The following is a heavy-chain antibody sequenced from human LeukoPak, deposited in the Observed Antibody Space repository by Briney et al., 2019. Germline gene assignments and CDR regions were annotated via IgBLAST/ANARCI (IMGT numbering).Heavy chain of an antibody. J-gene: IGHJ4*02. V-gene: IGHV4-34*01. CDR2: INHSGST. CDR1: GGSFSGYY. D-gene: IGHD6-19*01. CDR3: ARAHSSGWYNY. Sequence: SETLSLTCAVYGGSFSGYYWSWIRQPPGKGLEWIGEINHSGSTNYNPSLKSRVTISVDTSKNQFSLKLSSVTAADTAVYYRARAHSSGWYNYWGQGTLVTVSS.